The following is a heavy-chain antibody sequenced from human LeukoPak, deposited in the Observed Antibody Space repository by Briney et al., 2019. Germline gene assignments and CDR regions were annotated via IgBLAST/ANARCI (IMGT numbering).Heavy chain of an antibody. D-gene: IGHD6-13*01. Sequence: SETLSLTCTVSGGSISSYYWSWIRQPAGKGLEWIGRIYTSGSTNYNPSLKSRVTMSADTSKNQFSLKLSSVTAADTAVYYCARDGGPYSSSWNYYYGMDVWGQGTTVTVSS. CDR2: IYTSGST. CDR1: GGSISSYY. J-gene: IGHJ6*02. CDR3: ARDGGPYSSSWNYYYGMDV. V-gene: IGHV4-4*07.